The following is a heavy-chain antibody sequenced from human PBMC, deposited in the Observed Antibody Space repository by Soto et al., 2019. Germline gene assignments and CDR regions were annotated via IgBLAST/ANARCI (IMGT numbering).Heavy chain of an antibody. CDR1: GFTFSSYA. CDR3: AKDLTRVVVVAATVL. V-gene: IGHV3-23*01. D-gene: IGHD2-15*01. Sequence: EVQLLESGGGLVQPGGSLRLSCAASGFTFSSYAMSLVRQSPGQGLEWVSAISGSGGSTYYADSVKGRFTISRDNSKNTRYLQMNSLRAEDTAVYYCAKDLTRVVVVAATVLWGQGTLVTVSS. CDR2: ISGSGGST. J-gene: IGHJ4*02.